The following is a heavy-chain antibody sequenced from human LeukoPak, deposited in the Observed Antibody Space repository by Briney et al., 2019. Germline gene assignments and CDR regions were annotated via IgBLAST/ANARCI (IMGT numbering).Heavy chain of an antibody. CDR2: FYSSGST. Sequence: SETLSLTCTVSGTSITTYFWSWIRQPAGKGLEWIGRFYSSGSTSYNPSLKSRLTMSVDMSKNEFSLKLRSVTAADTAVYYCVRDRVDSSGYYYYYGLDVWGQGTTVTVSS. D-gene: IGHD3-22*01. J-gene: IGHJ6*02. CDR1: GTSITTYF. CDR3: VRDRVDSSGYYYYYGLDV. V-gene: IGHV4-4*07.